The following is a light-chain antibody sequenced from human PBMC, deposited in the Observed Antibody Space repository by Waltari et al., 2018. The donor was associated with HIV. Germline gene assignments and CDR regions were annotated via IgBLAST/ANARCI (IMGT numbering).Light chain of an antibody. CDR1: SSDVGGYTS. V-gene: IGLV2-14*01. CDR2: EVS. Sequence: QSALTQPASVSGSPGKSQPISCTGTSSDVGGYTSVSWSQQHQAKATKLMIYEVSNRPSGVSYRFSGSKSGNTASLTISGLQAEDEADYFCSSYTPSTTYYVFGTGTRITVL. CDR3: SSYTPSTTYYV. J-gene: IGLJ1*01.